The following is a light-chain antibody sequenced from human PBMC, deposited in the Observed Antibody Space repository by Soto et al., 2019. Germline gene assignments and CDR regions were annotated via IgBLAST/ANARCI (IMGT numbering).Light chain of an antibody. V-gene: IGKV1-5*03. J-gene: IGKJ1*01. Sequence: DIQMTQSPSTLSASVGDRVTISCRASQTVNGWLAWYQQKSGQAPHLLIYKASILGSGVPSRFSGSGSGTKLPLTSASRNPNVFAIYYCKQYKRHSWTFGQGTKVELK. CDR2: KAS. CDR1: QTVNGW. CDR3: KQYKRHSWT.